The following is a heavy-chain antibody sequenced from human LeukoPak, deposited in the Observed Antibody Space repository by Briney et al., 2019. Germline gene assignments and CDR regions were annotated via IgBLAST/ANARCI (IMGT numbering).Heavy chain of an antibody. CDR2: ISGSGGST. Sequence: GGSLRLSCAASGFTFSSYAMSWVRQAPGKGLEWVSAISGSGGSTYYADSVKGRFTISRDNAKNSLYLQMNSLRAEDTAVYYCASPTSIWFGEYDAFDIWGQGTMVTVSS. CDR1: GFTFSSYA. D-gene: IGHD3-10*01. J-gene: IGHJ3*02. V-gene: IGHV3-23*01. CDR3: ASPTSIWFGEYDAFDI.